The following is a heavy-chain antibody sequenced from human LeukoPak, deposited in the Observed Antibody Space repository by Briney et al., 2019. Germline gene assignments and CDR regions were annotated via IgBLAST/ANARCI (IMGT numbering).Heavy chain of an antibody. CDR2: ISGSGGST. CDR3: DGYGDYVGEYNWFDP. Sequence: PGGSLRLSCAASGFTFSSYAMSWVRQAPGKGLEWVSTISGSGGSTYYADSVKGRFTISRDNSKNTLYLQMNSLRAEDTAVYYCDGYGDYVGEYNWFDPWGQGTLVTVSS. CDR1: GFTFSSYA. V-gene: IGHV3-23*01. D-gene: IGHD4-17*01. J-gene: IGHJ5*02.